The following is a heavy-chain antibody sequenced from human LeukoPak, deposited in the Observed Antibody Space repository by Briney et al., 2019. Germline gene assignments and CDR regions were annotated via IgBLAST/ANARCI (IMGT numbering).Heavy chain of an antibody. CDR3: ARGPGSATKEAFDI. D-gene: IGHD2-8*01. J-gene: IGHJ3*02. Sequence: SQTLSLTCTVSSGSISSPPYYWSWIRQPAGKEVEWIGRIYSSGIFDYNPSLKSRVTLSIDTSENSFSLRLSSVTATDTAVYYCARGPGSATKEAFDIWGQGTMVTVSS. CDR2: IYSSGIF. CDR1: SGSISSPPYY. V-gene: IGHV4-61*02.